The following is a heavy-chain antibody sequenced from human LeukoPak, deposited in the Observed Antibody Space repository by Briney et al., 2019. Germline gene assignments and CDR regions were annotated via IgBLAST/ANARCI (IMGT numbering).Heavy chain of an antibody. Sequence: GGSLRLPCAASGFTFSSYSMNWVRQAPGKGLEWVSSISSSSSYIYYADSVKGRFTISRDNAKNSLYLQMNSLRAEDTAVYYCARGWAAAGKSFDYWGQGTLVTVSS. CDR2: ISSSSSYI. CDR1: GFTFSSYS. V-gene: IGHV3-21*01. D-gene: IGHD6-13*01. J-gene: IGHJ4*02. CDR3: ARGWAAAGKSFDY.